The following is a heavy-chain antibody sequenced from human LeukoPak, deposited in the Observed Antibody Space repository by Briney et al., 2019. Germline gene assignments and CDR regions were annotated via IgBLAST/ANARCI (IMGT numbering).Heavy chain of an antibody. CDR3: AREGGFYRPLDY. CDR2: VHLDGRT. Sequence: SETLSLTCGVSGGSVINTNWWTWVRQPPGKGLEWIGEVHLDGRTNYNPSLESRLTMSVDVSENQVSLKPTSVTAADTAVYYCAREGGFYRPLDYSGQGTLVTVSS. CDR1: GGSVINTNW. V-gene: IGHV4-4*02. J-gene: IGHJ4*02. D-gene: IGHD3-3*01.